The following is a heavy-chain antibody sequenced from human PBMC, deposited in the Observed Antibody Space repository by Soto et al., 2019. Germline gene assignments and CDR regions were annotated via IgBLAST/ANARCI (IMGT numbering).Heavy chain of an antibody. J-gene: IGHJ4*02. CDR2: INPSGGST. D-gene: IGHD1-1*01. Sequence: GAAVKCSCKASGYTFTGYYMHWVRQAPGQGLEWMGIINPSGGSTSYAQKFQGRVTMTRDTSTSTVCMELSSLRSEGKAVYYCAREELESPIDYWGQGTLVTDSS. CDR1: GYTFTGYY. CDR3: AREELESPIDY. V-gene: IGHV1-46*01.